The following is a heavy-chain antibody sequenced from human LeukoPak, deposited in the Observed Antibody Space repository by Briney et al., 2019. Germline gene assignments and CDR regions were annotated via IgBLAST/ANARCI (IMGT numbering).Heavy chain of an antibody. Sequence: SETLSLTCTVPGGSINNFYWCGMRQPPGKGLEWIGYIYYSGNTNYNPSLKSRVTISVDTSKNQFSLQLSSVTTADTAVYYCARGGWSLDYWGQGTLVTVSS. CDR1: GGSINNFY. V-gene: IGHV4-59*01. CDR3: ARGGWSLDY. D-gene: IGHD6-19*01. CDR2: IYYSGNT. J-gene: IGHJ4*02.